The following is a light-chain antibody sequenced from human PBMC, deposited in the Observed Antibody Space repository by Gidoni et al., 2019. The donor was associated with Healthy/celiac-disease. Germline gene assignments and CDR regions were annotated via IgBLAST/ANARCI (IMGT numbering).Light chain of an antibody. V-gene: IGKV3-11*01. CDR2: DAS. Sequence: EIVLTQSPATLSLSPGERATLSCRDSQSVSSCLAWYQQKPGQAPRLLIYDASNRATGIPARFSGSGSGTDFTLTISSLEPEDFAVYYCQQRSNWPLTFGGGTKVEIK. CDR3: QQRSNWPLT. J-gene: IGKJ4*01. CDR1: QSVSSC.